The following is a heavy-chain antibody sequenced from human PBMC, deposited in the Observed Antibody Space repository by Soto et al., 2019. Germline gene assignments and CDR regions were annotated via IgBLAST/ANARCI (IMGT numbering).Heavy chain of an antibody. V-gene: IGHV3-23*01. J-gene: IGHJ4*02. Sequence: PGGSLRLSCAASGVTFSSYAMSWVRQAPGKRLERVSAISGSGGSTYYADSVKGQFTISRDNSKNTLYLQMNSLRAEDTAVYYCAKDSLTYYDFWSGYPKPDYWGQGTLVTVSS. CDR3: AKDSLTYYDFWSGYPKPDY. CDR1: GVTFSSYA. CDR2: ISGSGGST. D-gene: IGHD3-3*01.